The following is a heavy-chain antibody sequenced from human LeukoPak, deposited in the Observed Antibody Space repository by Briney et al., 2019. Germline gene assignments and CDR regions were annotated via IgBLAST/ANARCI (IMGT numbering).Heavy chain of an antibody. D-gene: IGHD3-22*01. J-gene: IGHJ6*02. Sequence: NPSETLSLTCTVSGGSISSGDYYWSWIRQPPGKGLEWIGYIYYSGSTYYNPSLKSRVTISVDTSKNQFSLKLSSVTAAHTAVYYCARGNYYDSSGYYYYGMDVWGQGTTVTVSS. CDR2: IYYSGST. V-gene: IGHV4-30-4*01. CDR1: GGSISSGDYY. CDR3: ARGNYYDSSGYYYYGMDV.